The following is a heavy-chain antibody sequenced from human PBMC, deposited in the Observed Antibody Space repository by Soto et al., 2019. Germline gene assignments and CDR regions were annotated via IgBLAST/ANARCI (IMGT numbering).Heavy chain of an antibody. J-gene: IGHJ4*02. CDR2: IYHSGST. V-gene: IGHV4-4*02. CDR3: ARRDVDTAMVPDY. CDR1: GGSISSSNW. D-gene: IGHD5-18*01. Sequence: QVQLQESGPGLVKPSGTLSLTCAVSGGSISSSNWWSWVRQPPGKGLEWIGEIYHSGSTNYNPSPKRRVXXSXDXSKNQFSRKLSSVTAADTAVYYCARRDVDTAMVPDYWGQGTLVTVSS.